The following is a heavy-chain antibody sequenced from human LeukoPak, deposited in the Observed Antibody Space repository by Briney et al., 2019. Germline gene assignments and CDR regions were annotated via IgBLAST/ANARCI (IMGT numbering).Heavy chain of an antibody. CDR1: GGSINYRY. D-gene: IGHD1-1*01. CDR2: IYTGGST. CDR3: ASITPRSTWYDFTEYFQD. J-gene: IGHJ1*01. V-gene: IGHV4-4*07. Sequence: PSETLSLTCTVSGGSINYRYWSWIRQPAGKGLEWIGHIYTGGSTNYNPSLRSRVTMSVDTSKNQISLKLSSVTAADTAVYYCASITPRSTWYDFTEYFQDWGQGTLVSVFS.